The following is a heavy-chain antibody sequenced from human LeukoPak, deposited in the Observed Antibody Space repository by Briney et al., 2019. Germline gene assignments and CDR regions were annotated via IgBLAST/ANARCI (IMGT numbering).Heavy chain of an antibody. J-gene: IGHJ4*02. D-gene: IGHD3-3*01. Sequence: PGGSLRLSCSASGFTFSTYAMHWVRQAPGKGLEYVSAISANGDNTYYADSVKGRFSISRDNSKNTLYLQMSRLRAEDTAVFYCVKVFWSGYYDYWGQGTLVTVSS. V-gene: IGHV3-64D*09. CDR1: GFTFSTYA. CDR2: ISANGDNT. CDR3: VKVFWSGYYDY.